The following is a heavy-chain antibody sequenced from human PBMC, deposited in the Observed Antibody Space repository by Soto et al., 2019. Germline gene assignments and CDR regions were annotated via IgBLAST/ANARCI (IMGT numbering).Heavy chain of an antibody. CDR3: ARLPRDCNKTSCYYADH. Sequence: RGESLKISCRGSGYDFNTNWFGWVRQLPGKGLEWVGIMYPGDSDTRYNPSLQGHVTLSADVTVSTAFLQWRSLKTSDTGMYFCARLPRDCNKTSCYYADHWGHGTQVTVS. D-gene: IGHD2-2*01. CDR1: GYDFNTNW. J-gene: IGHJ4*01. CDR2: MYPGDSDT. V-gene: IGHV5-51*01.